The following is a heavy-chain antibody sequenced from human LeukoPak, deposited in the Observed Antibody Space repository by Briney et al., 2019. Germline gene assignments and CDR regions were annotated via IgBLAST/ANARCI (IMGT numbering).Heavy chain of an antibody. CDR1: GGSISSYY. CDR2: IYYSGST. J-gene: IGHJ5*02. Sequence: PSETLSLTCTVSGGSISSYYWSWIRQPPGKGLEWIGYIYYSGSTNYNPSLKSRVTISVDTSKNQSPLKLSSVTAADAAVHYCARCSSGWYEIWFDPWGQGTPVTVSS. D-gene: IGHD6-19*01. V-gene: IGHV4-59*01. CDR3: ARCSSGWYEIWFDP.